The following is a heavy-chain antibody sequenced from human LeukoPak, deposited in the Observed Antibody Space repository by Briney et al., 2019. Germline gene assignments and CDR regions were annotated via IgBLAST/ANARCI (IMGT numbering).Heavy chain of an antibody. D-gene: IGHD2-2*02. CDR1: GYTFTSYG. V-gene: IGHV1-18*01. CDR2: ISAYNGNT. Sequence: ASVKVSCKASGYTFTSYGISWVRQAPEQGLEWMGWISAYNGNTNYAQKLQGRVTMTTDTSTSTAYMELRSLRSDDTAVYYCARVLDIVVVPAAIFDYWGQGTLVTVSS. CDR3: ARVLDIVVVPAAIFDY. J-gene: IGHJ4*02.